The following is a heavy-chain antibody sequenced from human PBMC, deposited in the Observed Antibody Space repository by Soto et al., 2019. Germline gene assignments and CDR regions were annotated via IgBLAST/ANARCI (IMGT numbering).Heavy chain of an antibody. CDR1: GFTFSSYA. J-gene: IGHJ4*02. V-gene: IGHV3-7*01. Sequence: PGGSLRLSCAASGFTFSSYAMSWVRQAPGKGLEWVSDIRGDGGETYYADSVKGRFAISRDNAKDSLYLQMNSLRAEDTAMYYCARDTGATVAGTFDFWGQGALVTVSS. CDR2: IRGDGGET. D-gene: IGHD6-19*01. CDR3: ARDTGATVAGTFDF.